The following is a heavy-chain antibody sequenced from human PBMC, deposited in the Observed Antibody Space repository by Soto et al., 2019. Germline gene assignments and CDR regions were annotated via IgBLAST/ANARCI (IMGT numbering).Heavy chain of an antibody. V-gene: IGHV3-30*18. J-gene: IGHJ4*02. CDR3: AKNYFSSGYYYNGFDY. CDR2: ISFDVSNK. Sequence: GGSLRLSCAASGFTFSSCAMHWVRQAPGKGLEWVALISFDVSNKYYAESVKGRFTISRDNSKNTLYLQMNSLRAEDTAVYYCAKNYFSSGYYYNGFDYWGQGTLVTVSS. D-gene: IGHD3-10*01. CDR1: GFTFSSCA.